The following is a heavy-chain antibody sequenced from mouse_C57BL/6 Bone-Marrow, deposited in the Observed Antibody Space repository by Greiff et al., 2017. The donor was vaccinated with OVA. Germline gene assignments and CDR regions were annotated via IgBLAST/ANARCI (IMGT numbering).Heavy chain of an antibody. Sequence: QVHVKQSGAELVKPGASVKMSCKASGYTFTTYPIEWMKQNHGKSLEWIGNFHPYNDDTKYNEKFKGKATLTVEKSSSTVYLELSRLTSDDSAVYYCARHGSSYEGFAYWGQGTLVTVSA. D-gene: IGHD1-1*01. CDR2: FHPYNDDT. CDR1: GYTFTTYP. V-gene: IGHV1-47*01. J-gene: IGHJ3*01. CDR3: ARHGSSYEGFAY.